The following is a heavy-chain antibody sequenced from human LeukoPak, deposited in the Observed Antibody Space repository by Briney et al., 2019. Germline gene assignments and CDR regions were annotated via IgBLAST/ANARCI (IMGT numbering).Heavy chain of an antibody. CDR2: IYYSGST. J-gene: IGHJ4*02. D-gene: IGHD4-23*01. CDR3: ARDHDYGGNTLD. CDR1: GGSISSGGYY. V-gene: IGHV4-31*03. Sequence: SETLSLTCTVSGGSISSGGYYWSWIRQHPGKGLEWIGYIYYSGSTYYNPSLKSRVTISVDTSKNQFSLKLSSVTAADTAVYYCARDHDYGGNTLDWGQGTLVTVSS.